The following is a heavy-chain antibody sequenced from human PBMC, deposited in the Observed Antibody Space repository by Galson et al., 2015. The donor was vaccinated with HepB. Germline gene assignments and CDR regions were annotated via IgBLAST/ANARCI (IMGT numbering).Heavy chain of an antibody. D-gene: IGHD3-3*01. Sequence: SLRLSCAASGFTFSSYSMNWVRQAPGKGLEWVSYISSSSSTIYYADSVKGRFTISRDNAKNSLYLQMNSLRDEDTAVYYCARDLHDFWSGYYNLLDYWGQGTLVTVSS. CDR2: ISSSSSTI. V-gene: IGHV3-48*02. CDR1: GFTFSSYS. CDR3: ARDLHDFWSGYYNLLDY. J-gene: IGHJ4*02.